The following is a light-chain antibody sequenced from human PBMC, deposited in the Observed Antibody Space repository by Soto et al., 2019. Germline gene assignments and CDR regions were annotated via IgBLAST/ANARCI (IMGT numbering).Light chain of an antibody. CDR1: QDISNY. Sequence: DIQMTQSPSSLSASVGNRITITCRARQDISNYLAWFQQKPGKAPKSLISAASSLQSGVPSKFSGSGSGTDFTLTISSLQPEDFATYYCLQYKTYPRTFGQGTKLEIK. V-gene: IGKV1-16*02. CDR2: AAS. J-gene: IGKJ2*02. CDR3: LQYKTYPRT.